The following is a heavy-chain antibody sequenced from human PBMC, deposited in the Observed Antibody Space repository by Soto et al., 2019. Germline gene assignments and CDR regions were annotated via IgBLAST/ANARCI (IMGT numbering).Heavy chain of an antibody. V-gene: IGHV1-2*02. CDR3: ANTDGSGSSLLFDY. CDR1: GYTFTGYY. CDR2: INPNSGGT. J-gene: IGHJ4*02. Sequence: ASVKVSCKASGYTFTGYYMHWVRQAPGQGLEWMGWINPNSGGTNYAQKFQGRVTMTRDTSISTAYMELSRLRSDDTAVYYCANTDGSGSSLLFDYWGQGTLVTVSS. D-gene: IGHD3-10*01.